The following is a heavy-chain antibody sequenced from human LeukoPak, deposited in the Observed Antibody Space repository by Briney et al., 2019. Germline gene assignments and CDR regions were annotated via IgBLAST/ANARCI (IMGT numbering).Heavy chain of an antibody. CDR2: INPNSGGT. V-gene: IGHV1-2*02. CDR1: GYTFTGYY. CDR3: ARFMITFGGVIDP. D-gene: IGHD3-16*01. Sequence: EASVKVSCKASGYTFTGYYMHWVRQAPGQELEWMGWINPNSGGTNYAQKFQGRVTMTRDTSISTAYMELSRLRSDDTAVYYCARFMITFGGVIDPWGQGTMVTVSS. J-gene: IGHJ3*01.